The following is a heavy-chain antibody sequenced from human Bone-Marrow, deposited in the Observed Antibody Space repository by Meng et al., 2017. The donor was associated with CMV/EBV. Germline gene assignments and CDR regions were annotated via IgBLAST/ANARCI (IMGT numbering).Heavy chain of an antibody. V-gene: IGHV3-20*04. J-gene: IGHJ4*02. CDR3: ARALKPGGIVGATADY. CDR2: INWNGGST. Sequence: GGSLRLSCAASGFTFDDYGMSWVRQAPGKGLEWVSGINWNGGSTGYADSVKGRFTISRDNAKNSLYLQMNSLRAEDAALYCCARALKPGGIVGATADYWGQGTLVTVSS. D-gene: IGHD1-26*01. CDR1: GFTFDDYG.